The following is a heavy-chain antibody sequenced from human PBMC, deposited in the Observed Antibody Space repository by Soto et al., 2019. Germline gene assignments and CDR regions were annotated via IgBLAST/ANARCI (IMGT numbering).Heavy chain of an antibody. V-gene: IGHV1-69*01. CDR1: GGIFSTYA. CDR2: IIPLFGTP. CDR3: ARDRDDYGSGNYYNRIDF. D-gene: IGHD3-10*01. Sequence: QVQLVQSGAEVKKPGSSVKVSCKASGGIFSTYAISWLRQAPGQGLEWRGGIIPLFGTPNYAQRFQGRVTITADESTSTAYMELSRLRSEDTAVYYCARDRDDYGSGNYYNRIDFWGQGTLVNVSS. J-gene: IGHJ4*02.